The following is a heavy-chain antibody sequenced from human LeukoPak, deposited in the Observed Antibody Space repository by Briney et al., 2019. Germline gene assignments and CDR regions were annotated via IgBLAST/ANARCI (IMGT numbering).Heavy chain of an antibody. D-gene: IGHD6-19*01. Sequence: ASVKVSCKASGYTFTNYGITWVRQAPGQGLEWMGWFSAYNGNTNYAQKLQDRVTMTTDTSTNTAYMELRSLRSDDTAVYFCAREVAGTEGLFEYWGQGTLVTVSS. CDR1: GYTFTNYG. J-gene: IGHJ4*02. CDR2: FSAYNGNT. CDR3: AREVAGTEGLFEY. V-gene: IGHV1-18*01.